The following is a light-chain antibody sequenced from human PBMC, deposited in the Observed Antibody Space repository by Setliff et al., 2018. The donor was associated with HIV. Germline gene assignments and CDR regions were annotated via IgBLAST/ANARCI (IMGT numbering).Light chain of an antibody. J-gene: IGLJ2*01. CDR3: SSYTSSGTI. CDR1: STDIGGYDY. Sequence: QSVLTQPASVSGSPGQSITISCTGTSTDIGGYDYVSWYQQHPGKAPKLMIYDVSNRPSGVSNRFSGSKSGNTASLAISGLQADDQANYYCSSYTSSGTIFGGGTQLTVL. CDR2: DVS. V-gene: IGLV2-14*03.